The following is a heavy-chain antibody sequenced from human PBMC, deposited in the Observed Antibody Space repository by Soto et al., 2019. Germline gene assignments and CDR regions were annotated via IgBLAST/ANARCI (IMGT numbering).Heavy chain of an antibody. J-gene: IGHJ5*02. CDR3: ARAKMVRGVTTAPGWFDP. Sequence: RASVKVSCKASGYTFTSYGISWVRQAPGQGLEWMGWISAYNGNTNYAQKLQGRVTMTTDTSTSTAYMELRSLRSDDTAVYYCARAKMVRGVTTAPGWFDPWGQGTLVTVSS. D-gene: IGHD3-10*01. V-gene: IGHV1-18*04. CDR2: ISAYNGNT. CDR1: GYTFTSYG.